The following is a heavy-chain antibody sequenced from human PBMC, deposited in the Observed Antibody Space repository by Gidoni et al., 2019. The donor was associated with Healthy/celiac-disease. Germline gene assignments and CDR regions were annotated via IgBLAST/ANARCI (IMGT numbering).Heavy chain of an antibody. CDR3: ARDRLRVRLDQNDALDI. D-gene: IGHD6-19*01. Sequence: QLQLVESGGGAVQPGRSLSLSCAASGFTFSSYGINWGRQAPGNGLEWVAVFWYNGSNKYYADSVKGRFTISRDNSKNTLYLQMNSLRAEDTAVYYCARDRLRVRLDQNDALDIWGQGTMVTVSS. V-gene: IGHV3-33*01. CDR2: FWYNGSNK. CDR1: GFTFSSYG. J-gene: IGHJ3*02.